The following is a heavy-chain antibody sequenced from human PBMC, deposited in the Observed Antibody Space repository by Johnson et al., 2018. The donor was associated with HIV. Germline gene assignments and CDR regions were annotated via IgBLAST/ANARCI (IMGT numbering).Heavy chain of an antibody. CDR2: ISSSGSTI. CDR1: GFTFSDYY. Sequence: QVQMVESGGGLVKPGGSLRLSCAASGFTFSDYYMSWIRQAPGKGLEWVSYISSSGSTIYYADSVKGRFTISRDNAKNSLYLQMNSLRAEDTAVYYCARYGVSSVYYEEHDAFDIWGQGTMVTVSS. CDR3: ARYGVSSVYYEEHDAFDI. V-gene: IGHV3-11*04. J-gene: IGHJ3*02. D-gene: IGHD3-22*01.